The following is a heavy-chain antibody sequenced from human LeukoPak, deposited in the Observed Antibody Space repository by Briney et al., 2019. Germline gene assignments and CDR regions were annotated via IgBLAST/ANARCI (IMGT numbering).Heavy chain of an antibody. V-gene: IGHV3-23*01. CDR1: GFTFSSDA. CDR2: ISGSGGST. Sequence: GGSLRLSCAASGFTFSSDAMSWVRQAPGKGLEWVSAISGSGGSTYYADSVKGRFTIFRDNSKNTLSLQMNSLRAEDTAIYYCARAYGNSGYYRLPIDYWGQGILVTVSS. J-gene: IGHJ4*02. CDR3: ARAYGNSGYYRLPIDY. D-gene: IGHD3-22*01.